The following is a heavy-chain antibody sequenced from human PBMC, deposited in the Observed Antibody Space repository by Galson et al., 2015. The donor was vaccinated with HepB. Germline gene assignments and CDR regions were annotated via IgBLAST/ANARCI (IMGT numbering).Heavy chain of an antibody. CDR1: GGTFSSYA. D-gene: IGHD4-17*01. CDR3: ASTGSPDAFDI. Sequence: SVKVSCKASGGTFSSYAISWVRQAPGQGLEWMGGIMPIFGTADYAQKFQGRVTITADKSTSTAYMELSSLRSEDTAVYYCASTGSPDAFDIWGQGTMVTVSS. V-gene: IGHV1-69*06. J-gene: IGHJ3*02. CDR2: IMPIFGTA.